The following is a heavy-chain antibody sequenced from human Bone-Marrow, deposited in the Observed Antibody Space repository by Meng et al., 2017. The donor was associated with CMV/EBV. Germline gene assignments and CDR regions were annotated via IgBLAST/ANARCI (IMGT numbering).Heavy chain of an antibody. CDR3: ARDFWDQEIGATVVPPSGV. J-gene: IGHJ4*02. Sequence: GGSLRLSCAASGFTFSSYSMNWVRQAPGKGLEWVSSISSSSSCVYYADSVKGRFNISRDNAKNSLYLQMNSLRAEDTAVYYCARDFWDQEIGATVVPPSGVWGQGTLATVSS. CDR2: ISSSSSCV. CDR1: GFTFSSYS. V-gene: IGHV3-21*01. D-gene: IGHD4-23*01.